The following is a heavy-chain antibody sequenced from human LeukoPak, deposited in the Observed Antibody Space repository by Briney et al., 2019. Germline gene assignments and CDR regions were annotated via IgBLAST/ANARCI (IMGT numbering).Heavy chain of an antibody. D-gene: IGHD3-10*01. J-gene: IGHJ4*02. CDR3: ARGLYGFKFHY. Sequence: QPSATLSLTCAVYGGSLSGYFSSWIRQPPGKGLEWIGEINHSGSTSHNPSLKSRVTISVDTSKNQFALKLSSVTAAGTAVYYCARGLYGFKFHYWGQGTLVTVSS. CDR2: INHSGST. V-gene: IGHV4-34*01. CDR1: GGSLSGYF.